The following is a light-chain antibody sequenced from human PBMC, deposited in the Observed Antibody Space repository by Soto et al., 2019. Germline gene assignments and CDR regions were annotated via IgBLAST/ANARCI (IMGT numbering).Light chain of an antibody. J-gene: IGKJ1*01. V-gene: IGKV3-15*01. CDR1: QSVSSN. CDR3: LQYNNWPRT. Sequence: EIVMTQSPATLSVSPGERATLSCRASQSVSSNLAWYQQKPGQAPRLLIYGASTRATGIPARFSGSGSGTEFTITISSLQSEDFAVYYCLQYNNWPRTFGQGTKVEIK. CDR2: GAS.